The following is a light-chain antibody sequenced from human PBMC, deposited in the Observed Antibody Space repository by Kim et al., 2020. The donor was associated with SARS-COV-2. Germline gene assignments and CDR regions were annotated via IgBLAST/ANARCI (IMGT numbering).Light chain of an antibody. CDR3: QTWGPGIRV. V-gene: IGLV4-69*01. Sequence: ASVKLTCTLGSGHSSYAIAWQQQQPVKGPRYLMNLNSDGSRTKGDGITAGVSGCSAGAERYLTSTSHQSEDEADYYCQTWGPGIRVFGGGTQRTVL. J-gene: IGLJ2*01. CDR1: SGHSSYA. CDR2: LNSDGSR.